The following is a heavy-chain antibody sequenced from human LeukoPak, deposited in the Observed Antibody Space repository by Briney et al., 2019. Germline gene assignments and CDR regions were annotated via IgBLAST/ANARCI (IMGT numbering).Heavy chain of an antibody. CDR1: VYTVSRYW. D-gene: IGHD1-26*01. CDR3: ARHIDVVGANLDY. Sequence: GESLKISCQASVYTVSRYWIGWVRQMPGKGLEWMGIIYPGDSDTRYSPSFQGQVTISADKSINTAYLQWSSLKASDSAMYYCARHIDVVGANLDYWGQGTLVTVSS. V-gene: IGHV5-51*01. CDR2: IYPGDSDT. J-gene: IGHJ4*02.